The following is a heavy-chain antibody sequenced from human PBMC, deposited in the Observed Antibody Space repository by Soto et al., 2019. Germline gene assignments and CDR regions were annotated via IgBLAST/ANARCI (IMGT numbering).Heavy chain of an antibody. Sequence: GGSLRLSCAASGFTFSNAWMSWVRQAPGKGLEWVGRIKSKTDGGTIDYAAPVKGRFTISRDDSKNTLYLQMNSLKTEDTAVYYCTTDKESMGSGSLDAFDIWGQGTMVTVSS. CDR1: GFTFSNAW. V-gene: IGHV3-15*01. CDR3: TTDKESMGSGSLDAFDI. CDR2: IKSKTDGGTI. D-gene: IGHD3-10*01. J-gene: IGHJ3*02.